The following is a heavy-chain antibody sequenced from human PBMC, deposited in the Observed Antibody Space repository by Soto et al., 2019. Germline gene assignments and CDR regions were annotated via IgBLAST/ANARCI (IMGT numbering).Heavy chain of an antibody. D-gene: IGHD2-8*01. CDR2: TSGTGGNT. Sequence: GGSLRLSCVASGFRFSRSAMGWIRQPPGRGLDWVSATSGTGGNTYFADSVEGRFVISRDNSKNTLYLQMNSLRAEDTAVYYCAKVRIDHYNGFDAWGQGTTVTVSS. CDR3: AKVRIDHYNGFDA. J-gene: IGHJ6*02. V-gene: IGHV3-23*01. CDR1: GFRFSRSA.